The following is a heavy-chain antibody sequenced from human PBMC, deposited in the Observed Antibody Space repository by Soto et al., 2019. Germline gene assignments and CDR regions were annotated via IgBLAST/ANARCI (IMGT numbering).Heavy chain of an antibody. D-gene: IGHD6-19*01. Sequence: GGSLRLSCAASGFIFSSYWMTWVRQAPGKGLEWVANIKQDGSEKYFVDSVKGRFTISRDNAKNSLYLQMNSLRAEDTAVYYCARCKAVADFNDAFDIWGQGTMVTVSS. CDR3: ARCKAVADFNDAFDI. CDR1: GFIFSSYW. CDR2: IKQDGSEK. V-gene: IGHV3-7*01. J-gene: IGHJ3*02.